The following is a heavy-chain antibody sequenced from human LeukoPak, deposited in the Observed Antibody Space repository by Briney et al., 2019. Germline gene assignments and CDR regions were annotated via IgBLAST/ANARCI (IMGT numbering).Heavy chain of an antibody. V-gene: IGHV1-2*02. CDR3: AREGSSASGQDWYAFDI. Sequence: ASVRVSCKASGFTFRDYYVQWVRQVPGQGLEWVGWMYFNSGATRYAPKFQGRVTLTGDTSINTVYMELVSLGSDDTAMYNCAREGSSASGQDWYAFDIWGQETMVTVSS. D-gene: IGHD5-12*01. CDR2: MYFNSGAT. CDR1: GFTFRDYY. J-gene: IGHJ3*02.